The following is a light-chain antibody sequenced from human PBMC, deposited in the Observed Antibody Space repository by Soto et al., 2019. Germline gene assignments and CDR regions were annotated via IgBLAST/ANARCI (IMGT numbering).Light chain of an antibody. Sequence: DIQLTQSPLSLSASVGDRVTITCRTSQSISTYLNWYQQKPGRAPKLLIYDASTLQSGVPSTFSGSGSGTDFTLTVSSLQPEDSATYYCQQSYTTPYTFGQGTKLEI. V-gene: IGKV1-39*01. J-gene: IGKJ2*01. CDR2: DAS. CDR3: QQSYTTPYT. CDR1: QSISTY.